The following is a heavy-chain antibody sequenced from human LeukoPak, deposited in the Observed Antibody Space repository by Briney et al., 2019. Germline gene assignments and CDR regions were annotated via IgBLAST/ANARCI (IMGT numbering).Heavy chain of an antibody. V-gene: IGHV1-8*02. CDR2: MNPNSGNT. CDR3: ARGVRWLQLGTDDY. D-gene: IGHD5-24*01. Sequence: GASVKVSCKASGYTFTGYYMHWVRQATGQGLEWMGWMNPNSGNTGYAQKFQGRVTMTRNTSISTAYMELSSLRSEDTAVYYCARGVRWLQLGTDDYWGQGTLVTVSS. J-gene: IGHJ4*02. CDR1: GYTFTGYY.